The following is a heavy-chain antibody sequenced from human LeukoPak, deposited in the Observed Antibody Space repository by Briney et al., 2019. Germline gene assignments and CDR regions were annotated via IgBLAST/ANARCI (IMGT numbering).Heavy chain of an antibody. D-gene: IGHD3-22*01. CDR1: GGTFSTNA. CDR2: IIPIFDKP. J-gene: IGHJ4*02. V-gene: IGHV1-69*13. Sequence: GASVKVSCKASGGTFSTNAISWVRQAPGQGLEWMGGIIPIFDKPNYAQKFQGRVTVTADESTDTAYMELRSLTFEDTAVYYCARGPLQSDSSGNRKYYCDSWGQGTLVTVSS. CDR3: ARGPLQSDSSGNRKYYCDS.